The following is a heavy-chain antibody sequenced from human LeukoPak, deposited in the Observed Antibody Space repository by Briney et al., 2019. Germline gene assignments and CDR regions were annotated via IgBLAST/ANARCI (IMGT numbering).Heavy chain of an antibody. J-gene: IGHJ3*02. CDR2: SNSDGSST. CDR1: GFTFSSYW. D-gene: IGHD3-22*01. CDR3: ARALNYYDSSGYLQDAFDI. Sequence: GGSLRLSCAASGFTFSSYWMHWVRQAPGKGLVWVSRSNSDGSSTRYADSVKGRFTISRDNAKKTLYLQMHSLRAEDTAVYYCARALNYYDSSGYLQDAFDIWGQGTMVTVSS. V-gene: IGHV3-74*01.